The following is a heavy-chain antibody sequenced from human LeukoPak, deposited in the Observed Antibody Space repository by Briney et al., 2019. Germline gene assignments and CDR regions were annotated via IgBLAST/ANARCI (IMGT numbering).Heavy chain of an antibody. CDR1: GFSFSRFW. CDR2: IKQDGSDK. J-gene: IGHJ4*02. CDR3: ARGGWYCSSTSCRGGDFDY. V-gene: IGHV3-7*01. Sequence: GGSLRLSCTASGFSFSRFWMTWVRQAPGKGLEWVANIKQDGSDKYYVDSVKGRFTISRDNVKNSLYLQMNSLRAEDTAVYYCARGGWYCSSTSCRGGDFDYWGQGTLVTVSS. D-gene: IGHD2-2*01.